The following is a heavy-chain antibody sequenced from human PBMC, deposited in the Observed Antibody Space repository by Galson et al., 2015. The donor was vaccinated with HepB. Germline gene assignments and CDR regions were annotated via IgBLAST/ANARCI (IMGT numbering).Heavy chain of an antibody. CDR2: ISSSSSTI. CDR1: GFTFSSYS. Sequence: SLRLSCAASGFTFSSYSMNWVRQAPGKGLEWVSYISSSSSTIYYADSVKGRFTISRDNAKNSLYLQMNSLRDEDTAVYYCAAGIAAAGTGGYWGQGTLVTVSS. V-gene: IGHV3-48*02. D-gene: IGHD6-13*01. J-gene: IGHJ4*02. CDR3: AAGIAAAGTGGY.